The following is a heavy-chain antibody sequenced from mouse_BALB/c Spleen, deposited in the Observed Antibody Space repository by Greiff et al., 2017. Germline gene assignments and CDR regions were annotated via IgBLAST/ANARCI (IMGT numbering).Heavy chain of an antibody. Sequence: EVKLQESGPGLVKPSQSLSLTCSVTGYSITSGYYWNWIRQFPGNKLEWMGYISYDGSNNYNPSLKNRISITRDTSKNQFFLKLNSVTTEDTATYYCATYDYYAMDYWGQGTSVTVSS. CDR2: ISYDGSN. D-gene: IGHD2-12*01. CDR3: ATYDYYAMDY. V-gene: IGHV3-6*02. CDR1: GYSITSGYY. J-gene: IGHJ4*01.